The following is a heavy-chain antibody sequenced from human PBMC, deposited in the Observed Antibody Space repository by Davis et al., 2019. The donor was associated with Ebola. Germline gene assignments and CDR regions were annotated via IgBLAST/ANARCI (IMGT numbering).Heavy chain of an antibody. CDR1: GFTFSGSA. D-gene: IGHD3-22*01. V-gene: IGHV3-73*01. Sequence: RGSLRLSCAASGFTFSGSAMHWVRQASGKGLEWVGRIRSKANSYATAYAASVKGRFTISRDDSKNTAYLQMNSLKTEDTAVYYCTLTYDSTDYWGQGTLVTVSS. J-gene: IGHJ4*02. CDR2: IRSKANSYAT. CDR3: TLTYDSTDY.